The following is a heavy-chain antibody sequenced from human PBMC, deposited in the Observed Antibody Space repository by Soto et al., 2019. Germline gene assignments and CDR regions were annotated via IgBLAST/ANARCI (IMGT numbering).Heavy chain of an antibody. CDR1: GFSLSTSGMC. V-gene: IGHV2-70*01. CDR3: ARPRYCSGGSHFDY. J-gene: IGHJ4*02. CDR2: IDWDDDK. Sequence: SGPTLVNPTQTLTLTCTFSGFSLSTSGMCVSWIRQPPGKALEWLALIDWDDDKYYSTSLKTRLTISKDTSKNQVVLTMTNMDLVDTATYYCARPRYCSGGSHFDYWGQGTLVTVSS. D-gene: IGHD2-15*01.